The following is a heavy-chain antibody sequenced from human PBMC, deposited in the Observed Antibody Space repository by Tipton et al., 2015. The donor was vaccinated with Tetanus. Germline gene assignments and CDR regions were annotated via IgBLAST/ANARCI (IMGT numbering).Heavy chain of an antibody. CDR1: GDSVTTDRSY. Sequence: TLSLTCAVSGDSVTTDRSYWTWIRQPPGKGLEWIGFVSDTGTTNYKTSLKGRVSMSVDTSKNQFSLRLESVTAADTAVYYCARDQGGGRVVRLNWFDPWGHGTLVTVSS. D-gene: IGHD6-6*01. J-gene: IGHJ5*02. V-gene: IGHV4-61*01. CDR2: VSDTGTT. CDR3: ARDQGGGRVVRLNWFDP.